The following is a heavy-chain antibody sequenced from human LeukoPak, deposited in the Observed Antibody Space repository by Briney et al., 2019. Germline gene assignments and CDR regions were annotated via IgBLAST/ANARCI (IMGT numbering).Heavy chain of an antibody. CDR1: GFTFSSYS. CDR3: ARDPGPSPHFDY. Sequence: SGGSLRLSCAASGFTFSSYSMNWVRQAPGKGVEWVSSISSSSSYIYYADSVKGRLTISRDNAKNSLYLQMNSLRAEDTAVYYCARDPGPSPHFDYWGQGTLVTVSS. CDR2: ISSSSSYI. J-gene: IGHJ4*02. V-gene: IGHV3-21*01.